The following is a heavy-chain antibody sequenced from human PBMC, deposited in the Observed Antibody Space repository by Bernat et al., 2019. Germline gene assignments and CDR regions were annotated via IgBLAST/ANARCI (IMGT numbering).Heavy chain of an antibody. CDR2: IWYDGSNK. Sequence: QVQLVESGGGVVQPGRSLRLSCAASGFTFSSYGMHCVRQAPGKGLEWVAVIWYDGSNKYYADSVKGRFTISRDNSKNTLYLQMNSLRAEDTAVYYCARAFAPHYYDSSGPIDYWGQGTLVTVSS. CDR3: ARAFAPHYYDSSGPIDY. J-gene: IGHJ4*02. V-gene: IGHV3-33*01. CDR1: GFTFSSYG. D-gene: IGHD3-22*01.